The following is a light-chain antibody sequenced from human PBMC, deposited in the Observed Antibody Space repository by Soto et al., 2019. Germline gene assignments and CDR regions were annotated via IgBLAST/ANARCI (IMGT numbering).Light chain of an antibody. CDR1: QSVSSYY. CDR3: QQYGSSLYT. Sequence: EIVLTQSPGTLSLSPGERATLSCRASQSVSSYYLAWYQQKPGQAPRLLIYGASSRATGIPDRFSGSGSGTDFTLTISSLEPEDFAVYYCQQYGSSLYTLGQGTKLGSN. CDR2: GAS. V-gene: IGKV3-20*01. J-gene: IGKJ2*01.